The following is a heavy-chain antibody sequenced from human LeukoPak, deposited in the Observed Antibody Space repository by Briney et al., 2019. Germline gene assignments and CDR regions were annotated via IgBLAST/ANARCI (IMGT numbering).Heavy chain of an antibody. CDR1: GGSISSYY. V-gene: IGHV4-59*08. J-gene: IGHJ4*02. CDR3: AMYDSFFDY. D-gene: IGHD1-1*01. Sequence: PSETLSLTCTVSGGSISSYYWTWIRQPPGKGLEWIGYIHYSGSTNYNPSLKSRVTISLDTSKKQFFLRLSSVTAADTAIYYCAMYDSFFDYCGQGTLVTVSS. CDR2: IHYSGST.